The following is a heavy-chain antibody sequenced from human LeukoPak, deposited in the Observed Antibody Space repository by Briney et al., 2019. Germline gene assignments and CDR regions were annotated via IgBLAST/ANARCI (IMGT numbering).Heavy chain of an antibody. J-gene: IGHJ4*02. CDR2: ISGSDRST. CDR3: AKGLVYFDY. Sequence: GGSLRLSCAASGFTFSTYAMSWVRQAPGKGLEWVSGISGSDRSTYYADSVKGRFTISRDNSKNTLYLQMNSLRAEDTAVYYCAKGLVYFDYWGQGTLVTVSS. D-gene: IGHD3-22*01. CDR1: GFTFSTYA. V-gene: IGHV3-23*01.